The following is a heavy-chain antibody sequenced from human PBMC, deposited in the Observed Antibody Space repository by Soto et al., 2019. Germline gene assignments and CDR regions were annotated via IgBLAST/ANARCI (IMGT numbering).Heavy chain of an antibody. CDR1: GFSVSTSH. Sequence: PGGSLRLSCAAAGFSVSTSHISWVRQAPGKGLEWVSRINTDGSVAMYVDSVKGRFTISRDNAKNTLFLHMNSLRAEDTAVYYCVRWERGTAVESTVHYFDYWGQGALVTVSS. V-gene: IGHV3-74*03. J-gene: IGHJ4*02. D-gene: IGHD4-17*01. CDR2: INTDGSVA. CDR3: VRWERGTAVESTVHYFDY.